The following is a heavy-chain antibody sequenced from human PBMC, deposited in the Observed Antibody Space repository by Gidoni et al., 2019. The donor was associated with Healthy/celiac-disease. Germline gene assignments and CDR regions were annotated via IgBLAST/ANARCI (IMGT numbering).Heavy chain of an antibody. CDR1: GGSFSGYY. D-gene: IGHD2-15*01. CDR2: INHSGST. Sequence: QVQLQQWGAGLLKPSETLSLTCAVHGGSFSGYYWSWIRQPPGKGLEWIGEINHSGSTNYNPSLKSRVTISVDTSKNQFSLKLSSMTAADTAVYYCARDCSGGSCHSFDYWGQGTLVTVSS. CDR3: ARDCSGGSCHSFDY. V-gene: IGHV4-34*01. J-gene: IGHJ4*02.